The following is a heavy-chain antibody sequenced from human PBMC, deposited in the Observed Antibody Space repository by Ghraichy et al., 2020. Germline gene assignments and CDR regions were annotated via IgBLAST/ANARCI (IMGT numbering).Heavy chain of an antibody. CDR3: AKDYLRSSLNWFDP. CDR1: GFTFSSYG. V-gene: IGHV3-30*18. CDR2: ISYDGSNK. Sequence: LTCAASGFTFSSYGMHWVRQAPGKGLEWVAVISYDGSNKYYADSVKGRFTISRDNSKNTLYLQMNSLRAEDTAVYYCAKDYLRSSLNWFDPWGQGTLVTVSS. J-gene: IGHJ5*02. D-gene: IGHD6-13*01.